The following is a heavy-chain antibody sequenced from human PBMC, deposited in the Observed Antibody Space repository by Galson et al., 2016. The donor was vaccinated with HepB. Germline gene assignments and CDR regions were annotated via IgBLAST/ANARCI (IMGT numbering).Heavy chain of an antibody. CDR3: AGDYLGSLDY. D-gene: IGHD2-15*01. J-gene: IGHJ4*02. CDR1: GFIFNGYW. Sequence: SLRLSCAASGFIFNGYWMAWVRQAPGKGLEWVGNMKEDESAKHYADSVKGRFTISRDNAKNSLYLQMTGLRAEDMAVYYCAGDYLGSLDYWGQGALVTVSS. CDR2: MKEDESAK. V-gene: IGHV3-7*04.